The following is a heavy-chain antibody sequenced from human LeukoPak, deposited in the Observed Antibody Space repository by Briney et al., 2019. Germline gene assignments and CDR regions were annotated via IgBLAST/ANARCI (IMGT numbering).Heavy chain of an antibody. D-gene: IGHD1-26*01. V-gene: IGHV1-46*01. CDR3: ARDNSVGDTAWWLDL. CDR1: GYTFTTSY. J-gene: IGHJ5*02. Sequence: APGKLCCTPAGYTFTTSYIPTGRQSGGHQVKGWRGINTIGSSTSYAQKFQGRLSMTRDMTTSTDYKELSSLRSEDAAVYYCARDNSVGDTAWWLDLWGQGTLVTVSA. CDR2: INTIGSST.